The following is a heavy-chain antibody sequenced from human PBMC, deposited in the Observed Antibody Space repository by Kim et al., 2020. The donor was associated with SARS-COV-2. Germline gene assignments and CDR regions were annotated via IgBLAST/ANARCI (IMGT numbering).Heavy chain of an antibody. Sequence: GRFTISRDNAKTTLYLQMNSLRAEDTAVYYCARERVAFYGSGSLNWFDPWGQGTLVTVSS. D-gene: IGHD3-10*01. J-gene: IGHJ5*02. CDR3: ARERVAFYGSGSLNWFDP. V-gene: IGHV3-74*01.